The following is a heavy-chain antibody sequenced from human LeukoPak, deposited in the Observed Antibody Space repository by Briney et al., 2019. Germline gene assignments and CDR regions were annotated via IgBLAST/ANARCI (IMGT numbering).Heavy chain of an antibody. D-gene: IGHD4-23*01. Sequence: SQTLSLTCSVSGDSIRSGSFHWHWIRQPAGKGLEWTGRIYITGSTDYNPSLKSRVTMSVDTSNNQFSLKLTSVTAADTAVYYCAKSWGYAANSLHIQHWGQGARVIVSA. CDR3: AKSWGYAANSLHIQH. CDR1: GDSIRSGSFH. CDR2: IYITGST. J-gene: IGHJ1*01. V-gene: IGHV4-61*02.